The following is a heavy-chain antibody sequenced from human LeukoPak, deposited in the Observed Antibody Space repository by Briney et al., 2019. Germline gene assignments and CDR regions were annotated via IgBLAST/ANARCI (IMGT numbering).Heavy chain of an antibody. CDR3: AGDMVNWTDV. Sequence: QSGGSLRLSCAASGFTLSNYWMNWVRQAPGKGLEWVANIKQDGSEKNYVDSVKGRFTISRDNAKNSLYLQMNSLRAEDTAIYYCAGDMVNWTDVWGQGTTVTVSS. J-gene: IGHJ6*02. D-gene: IGHD1-1*01. CDR1: GFTLSNYW. V-gene: IGHV3-7*01. CDR2: IKQDGSEK.